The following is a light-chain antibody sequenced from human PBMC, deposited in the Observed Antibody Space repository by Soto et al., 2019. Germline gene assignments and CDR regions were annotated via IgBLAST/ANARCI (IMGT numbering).Light chain of an antibody. CDR1: QSVSNN. CDR3: QQRLSWYT. J-gene: IGKJ2*01. V-gene: IGKV3-15*01. Sequence: EIVMTHSPATLSVSPGERATLSCRASQSVSNNLAWYQQKPGQAPRLLIYGASTRATAIPARFSGSGSGTEFTLTISSLEPEDFAIYYCQQRLSWYTFGQGTRLEIK. CDR2: GAS.